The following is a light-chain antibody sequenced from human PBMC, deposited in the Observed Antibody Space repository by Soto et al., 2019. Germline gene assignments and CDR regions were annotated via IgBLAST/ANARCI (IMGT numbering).Light chain of an antibody. CDR3: QQYGSSYT. Sequence: IVLTQSPGTLSLSPGDRATLSCRASQSVSSSYLAWFQHKPGQAPRLLIYGASSRATGIPDRFSGGGSGTDFTLTISRLEPEDFAVYYCQQYGSSYTFGQGTKLEIK. CDR1: QSVSSSY. V-gene: IGKV3-20*01. CDR2: GAS. J-gene: IGKJ2*01.